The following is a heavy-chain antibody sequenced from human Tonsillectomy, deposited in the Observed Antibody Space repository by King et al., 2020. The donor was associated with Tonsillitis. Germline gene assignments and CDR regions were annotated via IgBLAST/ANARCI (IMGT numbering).Heavy chain of an antibody. V-gene: IGHV3-48*03. CDR1: GFTFSDYD. CDR3: ARVLSIQLWNPKSLDY. J-gene: IGHJ4*02. D-gene: IGHD5-18*01. CDR2: ISSSGSVI. Sequence: VQLVESGGGLVQTGGSLRLSCAASGFTFSDYDLTWVRQALGKGLEWLSYISSSGSVIYYADSVEGRFTISRDNAKNSLYLQMNSLRAEDAAVYFCARVLSIQLWNPKSLDYWGQGTLVTVSS.